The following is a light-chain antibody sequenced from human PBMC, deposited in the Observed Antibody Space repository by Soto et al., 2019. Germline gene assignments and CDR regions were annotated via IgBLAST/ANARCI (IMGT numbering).Light chain of an antibody. Sequence: EIVLTQSPATLSLFPGERATLSCRASQSVSSFLAWYQQKPGQAPRLLIYDASTRATGIPARFSGSGSGTDFTLTISSLEPEDFAVYYCQQRSNWPPVTVGQGTKVDIK. CDR3: QQRSNWPPVT. V-gene: IGKV3-11*01. J-gene: IGKJ1*01. CDR2: DAS. CDR1: QSVSSF.